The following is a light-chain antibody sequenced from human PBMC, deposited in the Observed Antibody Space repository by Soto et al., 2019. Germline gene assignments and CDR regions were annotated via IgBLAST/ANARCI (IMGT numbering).Light chain of an antibody. Sequence: QSALTQPASVSGSPGQSITISCTGTSSDVGGYNYVSWYQQHPGKAPKLMIYDVSNRPSGVYNRFSGSKSGNTASLTISGLQAEDEADYYCSSYTSSSTLEFGGGTKVTVL. J-gene: IGLJ2*01. CDR2: DVS. CDR1: SSDVGGYNY. V-gene: IGLV2-14*01. CDR3: SSYTSSSTLE.